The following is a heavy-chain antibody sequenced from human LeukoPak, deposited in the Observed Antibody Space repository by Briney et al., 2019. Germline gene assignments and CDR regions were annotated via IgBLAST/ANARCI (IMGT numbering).Heavy chain of an antibody. D-gene: IGHD5-18*01. V-gene: IGHV4-31*03. CDR1: GGSISSGGYY. J-gene: IGHJ4*02. CDR3: ARFPYSLLADGIDY. Sequence: SETLSLTCTVSGGSISSGGYYWSWIRQHPGKGLEWIGYNYYSGSTYYNPSLKSRVTISVDTSKNQFSLKLSSVTAADTAVYYCARFPYSLLADGIDYWGQGTLVTVSS. CDR2: NYYSGST.